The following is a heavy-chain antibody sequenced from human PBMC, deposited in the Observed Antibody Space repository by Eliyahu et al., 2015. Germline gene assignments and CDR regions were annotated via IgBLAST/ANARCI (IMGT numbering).Heavy chain of an antibody. CDR1: GFTFSXYS. Sequence: QLVESGGGLVQPGGSLRXSCAASGFTFSXYSMNWVRQAPGKGLEWVSKISSSSSTIYYADSVKGRFTVSRDNAKNSLYLQMNSLRDEDTAVYYCARGEYDYIWGSYLNDYWGQGTLVTVSS. D-gene: IGHD3-16*02. J-gene: IGHJ4*02. CDR2: ISSSSSTI. CDR3: ARGEYDYIWGSYLNDY. V-gene: IGHV3-48*02.